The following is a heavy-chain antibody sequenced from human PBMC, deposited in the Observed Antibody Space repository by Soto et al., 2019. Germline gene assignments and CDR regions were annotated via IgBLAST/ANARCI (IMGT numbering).Heavy chain of an antibody. D-gene: IGHD3-9*01. CDR3: ATDGRYFGHRHGDY. CDR2: ISAYNGNT. V-gene: IGHV1-18*04. J-gene: IGHJ4*02. CDR1: GYTFTSYG. Sequence: ASVKVSCKASGYTFTSYGISWVRQAPGQGLEWMGWISAYNGNTNYAQKLQGRVTMTTDTSTSTAYMELRSLRSDDTAAYYCATDGRYFGHRHGDYFRRVTLVTVSS.